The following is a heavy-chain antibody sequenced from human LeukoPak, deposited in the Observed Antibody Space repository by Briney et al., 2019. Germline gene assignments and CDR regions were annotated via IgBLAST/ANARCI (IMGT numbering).Heavy chain of an antibody. CDR2: INWNGGST. CDR3: ARSYDSSGYYYGYFDY. CDR1: GFTFDDYG. J-gene: IGHJ4*02. Sequence: PGGSPRLSCAASGFTFDDYGMSWVRQAPGKGLEWVSGINWNGGSTGYADSVKGRFTISRDNAKNSLYLQMNSLRAEDTALYHCARSYDSSGYYYGYFDYWGQGTLVTVSS. D-gene: IGHD3-22*01. V-gene: IGHV3-20*01.